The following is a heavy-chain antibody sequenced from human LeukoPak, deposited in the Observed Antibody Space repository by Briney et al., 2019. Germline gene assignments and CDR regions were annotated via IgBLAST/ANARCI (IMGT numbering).Heavy chain of an antibody. CDR1: GGSVSSGSYY. V-gene: IGHV4-61*01. CDR2: IYYSGST. J-gene: IGHJ6*02. CDR3: ASYSSSWLYYYYYGMDV. Sequence: SETLSLTCTVSGGSVSSGSYYWSWIRQPPGKGLEWIGYIYYSGSTNYNPSLKSRVTISVDTSKNQFSLKLSSVTAADTAVHYCASYSSSWLYYYYYGMDVWGQGTTVTVS. D-gene: IGHD6-13*01.